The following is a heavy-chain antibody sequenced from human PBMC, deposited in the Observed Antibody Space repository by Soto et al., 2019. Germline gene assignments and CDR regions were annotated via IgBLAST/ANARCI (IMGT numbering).Heavy chain of an antibody. CDR1: GFTFSNAW. CDR3: TSRGEQWLVVFDY. Sequence: EVQLVESGGGLVKPGGSLRLSCAASGFTFSNAWMSWVRQAPGKGLEWVGRIKSKTDGGTTDYAAPVKGRFTISRDDSKNTLYLQMNSLKTEDTAVYYCTSRGEQWLVVFDYWGQGTLVTVSS. D-gene: IGHD6-19*01. CDR2: IKSKTDGGTT. J-gene: IGHJ4*02. V-gene: IGHV3-15*01.